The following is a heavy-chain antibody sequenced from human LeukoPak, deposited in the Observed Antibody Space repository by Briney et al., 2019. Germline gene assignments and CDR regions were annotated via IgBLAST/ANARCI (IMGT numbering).Heavy chain of an antibody. CDR1: GFTFNNYW. CDR2: INGDGNNV. Sequence: GGSLRLSCAASGFTFNNYWLLWVRHVPGKGLMWVSRINGDGNNVNYADFVKGRFTISRDNAKNTLHLQMNSLRAEDTAVYYCAAGPAGNGHLSSYWGQGTRVTVSS. J-gene: IGHJ4*02. V-gene: IGHV3-74*01. D-gene: IGHD1-1*01. CDR3: AAGPAGNGHLSSY.